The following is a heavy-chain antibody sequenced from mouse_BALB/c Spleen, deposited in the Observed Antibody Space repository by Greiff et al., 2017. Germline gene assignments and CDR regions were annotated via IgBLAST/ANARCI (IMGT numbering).Heavy chain of an antibody. J-gene: IGHJ3*01. Sequence: DVHLVESGGGLVQPGGSRKLSCAASGFTFSSFGMHWVRQAPEKGLEWVAYISSGSSTIYYADTVKGRFTISRDNPKNTLFLQMTSLRSEDTAMYYCARSGMITRGFADWGQGTLVTVSA. CDR1: GFTFSSFG. D-gene: IGHD2-4*01. V-gene: IGHV5-17*02. CDR2: ISSGSSTI. CDR3: ARSGMITRGFAD.